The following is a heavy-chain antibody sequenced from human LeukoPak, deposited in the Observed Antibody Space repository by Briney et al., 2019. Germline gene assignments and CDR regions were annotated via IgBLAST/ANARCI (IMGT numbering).Heavy chain of an antibody. V-gene: IGHV1-69*05. Sequence: GASVKVSCKASGGTFSSYAISWVRQAPGQGLEWMGRITPIFGTANYAQKLQGRVTITTDESTSTAYMELSSLRSEDTAVYYCARAPLYYYDSSGYRPEYFQHWGQGTLVTVSS. CDR3: ARAPLYYYDSSGYRPEYFQH. CDR2: ITPIFGTA. D-gene: IGHD3-22*01. J-gene: IGHJ1*01. CDR1: GGTFSSYA.